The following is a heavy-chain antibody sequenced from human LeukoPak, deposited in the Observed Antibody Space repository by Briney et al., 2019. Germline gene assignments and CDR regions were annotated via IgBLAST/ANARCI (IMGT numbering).Heavy chain of an antibody. D-gene: IGHD4-23*01. Sequence: ASVKVSCKASGYTFTGYYMHWVRQAPGQGLEWMGRINPNSGGTNYALKFQGRVTMTRDTSISTAYMELSRLRSDDTAVYYCARAEDYGGKLFSDYWGQGTLVTVSS. V-gene: IGHV1-2*06. CDR1: GYTFTGYY. CDR3: ARAEDYGGKLFSDY. CDR2: INPNSGGT. J-gene: IGHJ4*02.